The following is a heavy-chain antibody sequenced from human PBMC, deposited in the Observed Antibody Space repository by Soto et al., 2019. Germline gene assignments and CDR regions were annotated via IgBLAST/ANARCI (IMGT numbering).Heavy chain of an antibody. CDR1: GFIFSGSA. D-gene: IGHD2-2*02. Sequence: EVQLVESGGGLVQPGGSLKLSCAASGFIFSGSAIHWVRQTSGKGLEWVGRIRSRANSYSTAFAASVKGTFIFSRDESKNRAYLERDTLKTEETAVDYCSRGKRAAIGDNYDQGIDVWCQGTTGTVSS. V-gene: IGHV3-73*02. CDR3: SRGKRAAIGDNYDQGIDV. CDR2: IRSRANSYST. J-gene: IGHJ6*02.